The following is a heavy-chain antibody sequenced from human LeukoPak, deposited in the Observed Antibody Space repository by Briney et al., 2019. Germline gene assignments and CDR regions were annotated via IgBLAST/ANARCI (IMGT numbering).Heavy chain of an antibody. CDR1: GYTFTSYG. J-gene: IGHJ4*02. D-gene: IGHD6-19*01. Sequence: ASVKVSCKASGYTFTSYGISWVRQAPGQGLEGMGWISAYNGNTNYAQKLQGRVTMTTDTSTSTAYMELRSLRSDDTAVYYCARAAGVDIAVAGDFDYWGQGTLVTVSS. CDR2: ISAYNGNT. V-gene: IGHV1-18*01. CDR3: ARAAGVDIAVAGDFDY.